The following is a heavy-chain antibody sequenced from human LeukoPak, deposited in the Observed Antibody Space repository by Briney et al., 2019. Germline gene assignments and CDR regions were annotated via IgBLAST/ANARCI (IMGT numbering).Heavy chain of an antibody. V-gene: IGHV4-38-2*02. CDR2: IYHSGST. CDR3: ARVHTTKSDFWSGYPRYYFDY. CDR1: GYSISSGYY. Sequence: SETLSLTCTVSGYSISSGYYWGWIRQPPGKGLEWIGSIYHSGSTYYNPSLKSRVTISVDTSKYQFSLKLSSVTAADTAVYYCARVHTTKSDFWSGYPRYYFDYWGQGTLVTVSS. J-gene: IGHJ4*02. D-gene: IGHD3-3*01.